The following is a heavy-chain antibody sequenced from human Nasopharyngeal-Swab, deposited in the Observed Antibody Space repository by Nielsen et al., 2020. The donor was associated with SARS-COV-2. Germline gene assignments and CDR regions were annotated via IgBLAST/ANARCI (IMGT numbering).Heavy chain of an antibody. Sequence: GESLKISCAASGFTFSNYDMNWVRQAPGKGLEWPSYISGTAGTISYADSVKGRFTISTDNAKNSLYLQMNSLRAEDTALYYCARTTYSYGRFDYWGQGTLVTVSS. D-gene: IGHD5-18*01. CDR2: ISGTAGTI. J-gene: IGHJ4*02. CDR1: GFTFSNYD. V-gene: IGHV3-48*03. CDR3: ARTTYSYGRFDY.